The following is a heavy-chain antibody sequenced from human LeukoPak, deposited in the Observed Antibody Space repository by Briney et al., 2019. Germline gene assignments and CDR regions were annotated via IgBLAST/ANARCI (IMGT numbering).Heavy chain of an antibody. Sequence: ASVKVSCKASGYTFTSYGISWVRQAPGQGLEWMGWISAYNGNTNYAQKLQGRVTMTTDTSTSTAYTELRSLRSDDTAVYYCARDFDTAMGVDYWGQGTLVTVSS. CDR2: ISAYNGNT. V-gene: IGHV1-18*01. CDR1: GYTFTSYG. J-gene: IGHJ4*02. D-gene: IGHD5-18*01. CDR3: ARDFDTAMGVDY.